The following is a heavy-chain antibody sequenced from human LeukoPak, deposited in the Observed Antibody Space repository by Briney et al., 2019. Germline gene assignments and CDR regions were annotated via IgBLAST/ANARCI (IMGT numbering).Heavy chain of an antibody. CDR2: IYYSGST. Sequence: SETLSLTCTVSGGSISSYYWSWIRQPPGKGLEWIGYIYYSGSTNYNPSLKGRVTISVDTSKNQFSLKLSSVTAADTAVYYCARASRSSSPFDYWGQGTLVTVSS. CDR1: GGSISSYY. CDR3: ARASRSSSPFDY. D-gene: IGHD6-13*01. V-gene: IGHV4-59*01. J-gene: IGHJ4*02.